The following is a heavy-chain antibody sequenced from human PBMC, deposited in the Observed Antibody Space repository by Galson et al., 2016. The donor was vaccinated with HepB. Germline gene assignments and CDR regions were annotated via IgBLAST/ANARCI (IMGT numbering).Heavy chain of an antibody. V-gene: IGHV3-33*03. J-gene: IGHJ6*02. D-gene: IGHD1-26*01. Sequence: SLRLSCAASGFTFSSYGMHWVRQAPGKGPEWVAVIWYDGSNKYYADSVKGRFTISRDNSKNTLYMQMNSLRAEETAVYYCAKGGELRGVYYYYGMDVWGQGTTVTVSS. CDR2: IWYDGSNK. CDR3: AKGGELRGVYYYYGMDV. CDR1: GFTFSSYG.